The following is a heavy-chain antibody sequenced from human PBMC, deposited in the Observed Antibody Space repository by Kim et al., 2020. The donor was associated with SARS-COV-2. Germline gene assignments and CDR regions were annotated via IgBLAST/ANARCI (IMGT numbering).Heavy chain of an antibody. CDR3: TKDFTGVVWFGFDP. V-gene: IGHV1-18*01. Sequence: ASVKVSCKASGYTFNKYGISWVRQAPGQGLEWMGWISAPNGNIKYAKQFQGRVTMTTDTSTSTAYMELRSLRSDDTAVYYCTKDFTGVVWFGFDPWGQGTLVTVSS. CDR2: ISAPNGNI. D-gene: IGHD3-10*01. CDR1: GYTFNKYG. J-gene: IGHJ5*02.